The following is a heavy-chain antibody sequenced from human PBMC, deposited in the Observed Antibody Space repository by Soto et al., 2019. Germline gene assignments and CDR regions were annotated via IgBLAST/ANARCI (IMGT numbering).Heavy chain of an antibody. CDR2: IYYSGST. CDR1: GGSISSYY. V-gene: IGHV4-59*01. J-gene: IGHJ4*02. D-gene: IGHD5-18*01. Sequence: SETLSLTCTVSGGSISSYYWSWIRQPPGKGLEWIGYIYYSGSTNYNPSLKSRVTISVDTSKNQFSLKLSSVTAADTAVYYCARDKGYSYGYGPFDYWGQGTLVTVSS. CDR3: ARDKGYSYGYGPFDY.